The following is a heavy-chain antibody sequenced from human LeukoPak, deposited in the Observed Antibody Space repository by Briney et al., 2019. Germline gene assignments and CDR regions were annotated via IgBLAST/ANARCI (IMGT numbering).Heavy chain of an antibody. CDR2: ISSSSSTI. V-gene: IGHV3-48*02. Sequence: GGSLGLSCAASGFTFSTYWMSWVRQAPGKGLEWVSYISSSSSTIYYADSVKGRFTISRDNAKNSLYLQMNSLRDEDTAVYYCATYSFEYFQHWGQGTLVTVSS. J-gene: IGHJ1*01. CDR3: ATYSFEYFQH. D-gene: IGHD2-15*01. CDR1: GFTFSTYW.